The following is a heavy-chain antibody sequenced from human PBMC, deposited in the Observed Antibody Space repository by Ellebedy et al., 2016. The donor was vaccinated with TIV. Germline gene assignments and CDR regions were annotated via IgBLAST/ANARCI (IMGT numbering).Heavy chain of an antibody. CDR3: AKDRIVGARKFDD. D-gene: IGHD1-26*01. J-gene: IGHJ4*02. Sequence: GESLKISCAASGFAFSSFTMNWVRQAPGKGLEWVSGISGGGGGTYVAGSVKGRFTISRDSSKNTVYLQMNSLRVEDTAVYFCAKDRIVGARKFDDWGQGTLVTVSS. CDR2: ISGGGGGT. CDR1: GFAFSSFT. V-gene: IGHV3-23*01.